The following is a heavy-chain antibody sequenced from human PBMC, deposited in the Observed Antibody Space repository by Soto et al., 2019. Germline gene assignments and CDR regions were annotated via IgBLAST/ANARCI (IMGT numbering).Heavy chain of an antibody. CDR3: ARDVGDYGSESYTWFDP. J-gene: IGHJ5*02. CDR2: ISAYNGNT. Sequence: QVQLVQSGAEVKKPGASVKVSCKASGYTFTSYGISWVRQAPGQGLEWLGWISAYNGNTNYAQKLQGRVTMTTDTSTSTAYMELRSLRSDDTAVYYCARDVGDYGSESYTWFDPWGQGTLVTVSS. CDR1: GYTFTSYG. D-gene: IGHD3-10*01. V-gene: IGHV1-18*01.